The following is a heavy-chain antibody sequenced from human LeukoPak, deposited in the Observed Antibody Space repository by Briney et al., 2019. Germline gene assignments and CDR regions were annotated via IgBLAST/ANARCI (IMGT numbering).Heavy chain of an antibody. CDR1: GGSISSYY. V-gene: IGHV4-59*12. Sequence: PSETLSLTCTVSGGSISSYYWSWIRQPPGKGLEWIGYIYYSGSTNYNPSLKSRVTISVDTSKNQFSLKLSSVTAADTAVYYCARLGQLERRAFDIWGQGTMVTVSS. D-gene: IGHD1-1*01. CDR2: IYYSGST. CDR3: ARLGQLERRAFDI. J-gene: IGHJ3*02.